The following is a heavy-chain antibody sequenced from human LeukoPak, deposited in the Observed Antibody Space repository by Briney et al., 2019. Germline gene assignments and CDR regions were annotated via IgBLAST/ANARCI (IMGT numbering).Heavy chain of an antibody. J-gene: IGHJ6*03. D-gene: IGHD3-10*01. V-gene: IGHV4-59*05. Sequence: SETLSLTCSVSSGSISSYYWSWLRQPPGKGLEWIGSIYYSGSTYYNPSLKSRVTISVDTSKNQFSLKLSSVTAADTAVYYCARHRYYYRSGSYYGAPYYMDVWGKGTTVTISS. CDR1: SGSISSYY. CDR3: ARHRYYYRSGSYYGAPYYMDV. CDR2: IYYSGST.